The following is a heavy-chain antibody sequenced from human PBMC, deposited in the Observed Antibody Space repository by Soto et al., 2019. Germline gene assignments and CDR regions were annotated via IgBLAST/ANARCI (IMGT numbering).Heavy chain of an antibody. Sequence: EVQVLESGGGLVQPGGSLRLSCAASGFTLSSYWMTWFRQAPGKGLEWVANIKEDGSETYYVDSVKGRFTISRDNAKNSLYLQLNSLRAEDTAVYYCAREVFVWFGEFLEDYYYHGMDVWGPGTTVTVSS. V-gene: IGHV3-7*05. CDR1: GFTLSSYW. D-gene: IGHD3-10*01. J-gene: IGHJ6*02. CDR2: IKEDGSET. CDR3: AREVFVWFGEFLEDYYYHGMDV.